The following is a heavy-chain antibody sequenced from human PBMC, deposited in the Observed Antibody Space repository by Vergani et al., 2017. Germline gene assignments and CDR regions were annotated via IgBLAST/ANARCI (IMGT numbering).Heavy chain of an antibody. V-gene: IGHV3-23*01. CDR1: GFTFSSSA. CDR3: AKDQRGVIGCMDV. Sequence: EVQLLESGGGLVQPGGSLRLSCAASGFTFSSSAMSWVRQAPGKGLEWVSAISGSGSSTYYADSVKGRFTISRDNSKNTLYLQMNSLRAEDTAVYYCAKDQRGVIGCMDVWGQGTTVTVSS. CDR2: ISGSGSST. D-gene: IGHD2-21*01. J-gene: IGHJ6*02.